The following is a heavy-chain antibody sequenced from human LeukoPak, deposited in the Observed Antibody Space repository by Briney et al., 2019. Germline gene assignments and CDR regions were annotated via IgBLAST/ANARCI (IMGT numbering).Heavy chain of an antibody. CDR3: ARGVGYSYGPDAFDI. CDR2: IFHSGAT. CDR1: GGSISSDSYY. J-gene: IGHJ3*02. Sequence: SETLSLTCTVSGGSISSDSYYWGWIRQSPGRGLEWIGNIFHSGATYYNPSLRSRVTISLDTSKNQFSLRLNSVTAADTAVYYCARGVGYSYGPDAFDIWGQGTMVTVSS. V-gene: IGHV4-39*07. D-gene: IGHD5-18*01.